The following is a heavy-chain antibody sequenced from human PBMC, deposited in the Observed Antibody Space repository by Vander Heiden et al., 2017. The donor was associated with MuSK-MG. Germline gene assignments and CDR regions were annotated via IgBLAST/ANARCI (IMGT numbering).Heavy chain of an antibody. V-gene: IGHV3-30-3*01. J-gene: IGHJ4*02. D-gene: IGHD3-22*01. Sequence: QVQLVESGGDVVQPGRSLRLSCAASGFTFSSYAMHWVRQAPGKGLEWVAVISYDGSNKYYADSVKGRFTISRDNSKNTLYLQMNSLRAVDTAVYYCARGKYYYDSSGYYDPDYWGQGTLVTVSS. CDR1: GFTFSSYA. CDR3: ARGKYYYDSSGYYDPDY. CDR2: ISYDGSNK.